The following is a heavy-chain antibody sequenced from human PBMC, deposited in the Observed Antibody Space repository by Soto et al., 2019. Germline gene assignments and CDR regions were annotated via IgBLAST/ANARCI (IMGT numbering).Heavy chain of an antibody. D-gene: IGHD3-10*01. J-gene: IGHJ4*02. CDR2: INAGNGNT. CDR1: GYTFTSYA. CDR3: ARAGFRGGITNLVFDY. Sequence: GASVKVSCKASGYTFTSYAMHWVRQAPGQRLEWMGWINAGNGNTKYSQKFQGRVTITRDTSASTAYMELSSLRSEDTAVYYCARAGFRGGITNLVFDYWGQGTLVTVSS. V-gene: IGHV1-3*01.